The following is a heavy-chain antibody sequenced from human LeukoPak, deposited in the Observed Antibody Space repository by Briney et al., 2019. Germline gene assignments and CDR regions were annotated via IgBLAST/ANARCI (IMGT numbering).Heavy chain of an antibody. CDR1: GFTVSSNY. V-gene: IGHV3-53*01. D-gene: IGHD6-19*01. Sequence: GGSLRLSCAASGFTVSSNYMSWVRQAPGKGLEWVSVIYSGGSTYYADSVKGRFIISRDNVKNSVYLQMNSLRAEDTAIYYCVRDNLENQWLERSYWGQGTLVTVSS. J-gene: IGHJ4*02. CDR2: IYSGGST. CDR3: VRDNLENQWLERSY.